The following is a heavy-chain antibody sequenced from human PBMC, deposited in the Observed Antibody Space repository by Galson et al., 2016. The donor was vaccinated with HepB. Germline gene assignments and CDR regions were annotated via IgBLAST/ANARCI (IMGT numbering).Heavy chain of an antibody. CDR3: ATSERLAGTDAFDI. V-gene: IGHV3-30*07. D-gene: IGHD6-19*01. Sequence: GTNTMYAGSVKGRVTISRDNSKNTLYLQMSSLTVDDTAVYYCATSERLAGTDAFDIWGQGTMVTVSS. CDR2: GTNT. J-gene: IGHJ3*02.